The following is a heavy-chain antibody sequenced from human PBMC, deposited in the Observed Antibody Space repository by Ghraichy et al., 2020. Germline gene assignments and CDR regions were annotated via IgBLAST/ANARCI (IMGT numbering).Heavy chain of an antibody. CDR2: IKGDGSET. CDR1: RFSFSNSW. Sequence: LSLTCAASRFSFSNSWMNWVRQASGKGLEWVANIKGDGSETNYVDSVKGRFTISRDNAENSLYLQMNSLRAEDTAVYYCARNSPFEGLSLYRPFDYWGQGTLVTVSS. D-gene: IGHD3-16*02. V-gene: IGHV3-7*01. J-gene: IGHJ4*02. CDR3: ARNSPFEGLSLYRPFDY.